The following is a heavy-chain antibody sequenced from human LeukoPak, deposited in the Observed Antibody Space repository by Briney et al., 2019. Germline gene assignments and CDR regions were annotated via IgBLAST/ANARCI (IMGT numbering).Heavy chain of an antibody. CDR1: GFTFISYSMN. V-gene: IGHV4-59*04. CDR3: ARRDDSSGYHKIFDY. Sequence: GSLRLSCAASGFTFISYSMNWVRQAPGKGLEWIGNIYYGENTYYNPSLKSRVTISIDTSKNQFYLKLSSLTAADTAVYFCARRDDSSGYHKIFDYWGPGTLVTVSS. J-gene: IGHJ4*02. D-gene: IGHD3-22*01. CDR2: IYYGENT.